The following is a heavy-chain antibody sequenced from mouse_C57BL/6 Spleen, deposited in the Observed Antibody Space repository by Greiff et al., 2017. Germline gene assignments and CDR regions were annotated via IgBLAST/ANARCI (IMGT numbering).Heavy chain of an antibody. Sequence: VQLQQPGAELVKPGASVKMSCKASGYTFTSYWITWVKQRPGQGLEWIGDLYPGSGSTNYNEKFKSKATLTVYTSSSTAYMQLSSLTSEDSAVYYCARYYGSSYDAMDYWGQGTSVTVSS. CDR2: LYPGSGST. CDR3: ARYYGSSYDAMDY. D-gene: IGHD1-1*01. CDR1: GYTFTSYW. V-gene: IGHV1-55*01. J-gene: IGHJ4*01.